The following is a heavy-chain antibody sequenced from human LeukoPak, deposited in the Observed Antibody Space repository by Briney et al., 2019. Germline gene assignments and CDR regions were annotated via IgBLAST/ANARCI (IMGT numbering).Heavy chain of an antibody. D-gene: IGHD6-13*01. CDR2: ISSSSSYI. CDR1: GFTFSSYS. CDR3: ASHHLYSSSSSLDY. J-gene: IGHJ4*02. Sequence: PGGSLRLSCAASGFTFSSYSMNWVRQAPGKGLEWVSSISSSSSYIYYADPVKGRFTISRDNAKNSLYLQMNSLRAEDTAVYYCASHHLYSSSSSLDYWGQGTLVTVSS. V-gene: IGHV3-21*01.